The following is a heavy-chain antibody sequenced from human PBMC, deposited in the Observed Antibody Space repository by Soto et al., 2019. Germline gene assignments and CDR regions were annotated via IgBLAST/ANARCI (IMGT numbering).Heavy chain of an antibody. J-gene: IGHJ4*02. V-gene: IGHV4-30-4*01. CDR1: GCYLSRGAYY. CDR3: ARAAWRVRAVDY. Sequence: PSETRSLTCPFSGCYLSRGAYYWVWLLQPPGKGLEWIGYIYYSGSTYCNPSLKSRVTISVDTSKNQFSLKLSSVTAADTAVYYCARAAWRVRAVDYWGQGTLVTVSS. D-gene: IGHD1-1*01. CDR2: IYYSGST.